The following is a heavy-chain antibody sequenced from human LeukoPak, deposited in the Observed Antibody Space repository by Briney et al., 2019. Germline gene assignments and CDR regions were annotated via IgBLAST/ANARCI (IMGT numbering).Heavy chain of an antibody. CDR3: ARGVDDSSGYDAFDI. CDR1: GFTFDDYG. J-gene: IGHJ3*02. V-gene: IGHV3-20*04. CDR2: INWNGGST. D-gene: IGHD3-22*01. Sequence: GGXXRLSCAASGFTFDDYGMRWVRQAPGKGVEGVSGINWNGGSTEYADSVKGRFTISRDNDKNSLYMQMNRLRDEDTAVYYCARGVDDSSGYDAFDIWGQGTMVTVSS.